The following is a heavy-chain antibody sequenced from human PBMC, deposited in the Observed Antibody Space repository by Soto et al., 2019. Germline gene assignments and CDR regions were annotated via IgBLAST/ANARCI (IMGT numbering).Heavy chain of an antibody. J-gene: IGHJ4*02. D-gene: IGHD6-19*01. CDR2: ISGSGGST. Sequence: HPGGSLRLSCAASGFTFSSYAMSWVRQAPGKGLEWVSAISGSGGSTYYADSVKGRFTISRDNSKNTLYLQMNSLRAEDTAVYYCAKDVRPGYSSGSDYWGQGTLVTVSS. CDR1: GFTFSSYA. CDR3: AKDVRPGYSSGSDY. V-gene: IGHV3-23*01.